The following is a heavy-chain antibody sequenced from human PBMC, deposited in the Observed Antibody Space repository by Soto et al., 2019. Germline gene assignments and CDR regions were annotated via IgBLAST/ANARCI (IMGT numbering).Heavy chain of an antibody. CDR1: GFTFSDYW. CDR2: MSPDGRKR. J-gene: IGHJ4*02. V-gene: IGHV3-7*01. Sequence: VQLVESGGGLVQPGGSLRLSCAASGFTFSDYWMSWVRQSPVKGLEWVANMSPDGRKRYYLDSLKGRFTISRDNAKNSLYLQMNRLSAEDTAVYLCARDPLAFHIGGHWGQGTLVTVSS. D-gene: IGHD3-3*02. CDR3: ARDPLAFHIGGH.